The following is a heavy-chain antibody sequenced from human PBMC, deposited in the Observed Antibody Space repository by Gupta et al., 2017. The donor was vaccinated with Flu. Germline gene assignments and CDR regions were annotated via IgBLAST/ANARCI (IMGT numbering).Heavy chain of an antibody. V-gene: IGHV1-69*01. D-gene: IGHD3-22*01. CDR2: IIPPLHTA. Sequence: VRQAPGQGLEWMGGIIPPLHTANYAPTFEGRGTITADESTSTSYMELSSLRSEATAVYYCATDRADYYDTSDTSPPSYFDYWGQGTRVTVSS. CDR3: ATDRADYYDTSDTSPPSYFDY. J-gene: IGHJ4*02.